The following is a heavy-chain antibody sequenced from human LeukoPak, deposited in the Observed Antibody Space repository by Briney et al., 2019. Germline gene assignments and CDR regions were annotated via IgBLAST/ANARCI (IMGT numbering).Heavy chain of an antibody. V-gene: IGHV3-21*01. Sequence: GGSLRLSCAASGFTFSSYSMNWVRQAPGKGLEWVSSNSSSSSYIYYADSVKGRFTISRDNAKNSLYLQMNSLRAEDTAVYYCARGRDYDILTGYYYNWFDPWGQGTLVTVSS. J-gene: IGHJ5*02. CDR3: ARGRDYDILTGYYYNWFDP. D-gene: IGHD3-9*01. CDR1: GFTFSSYS. CDR2: NSSSSSYI.